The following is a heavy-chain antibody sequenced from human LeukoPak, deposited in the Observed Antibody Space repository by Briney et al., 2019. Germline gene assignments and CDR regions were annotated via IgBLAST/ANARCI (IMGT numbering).Heavy chain of an antibody. V-gene: IGHV1-8*01. D-gene: IGHD4-17*01. J-gene: IGHJ4*02. Sequence: ASVKVSCKASGYTFTSYDINWMRQATGQGLEWMGWMNPNSGNTGYAQKFQGRVTMTRNTSISTAYMELSSLRSEDTAVYYCARGAFLYGALIDYWGQGTLVTVSS. CDR1: GYTFTSYD. CDR2: MNPNSGNT. CDR3: ARGAFLYGALIDY.